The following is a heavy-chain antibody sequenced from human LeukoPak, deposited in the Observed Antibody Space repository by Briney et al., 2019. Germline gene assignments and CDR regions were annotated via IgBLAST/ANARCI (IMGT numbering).Heavy chain of an antibody. CDR1: GGSISSYY. V-gene: IGHV4-59*01. CDR3: ARALVRLGELSDPYFDY. CDR2: IYYSGST. J-gene: IGHJ4*02. D-gene: IGHD3-16*02. Sequence: PSETLSLTCTVSGGSISSYYWSWIRQPPGKGLEWIGYIYYSGSTNYNPSLKSRVTISVDTSKNQFSLKLSSVTAADTAVYYCARALVRLGELSDPYFDYWGQGTLVTVSS.